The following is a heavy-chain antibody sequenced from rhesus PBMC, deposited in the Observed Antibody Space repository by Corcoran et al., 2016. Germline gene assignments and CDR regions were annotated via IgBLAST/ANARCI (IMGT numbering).Heavy chain of an antibody. Sequence: EVQLVESGGGLAKPGGSLRLSCAASGFSFSDYYMYWVRQAPGKGLEWVSGISYTCGNTYYADSVKGRFTISRENAKNTLYLQMDSLRAEDTAVYYCARLRTRNYGLDSWGQGVVVTVSS. CDR2: ISYTCGNT. CDR1: GFSFSDYY. V-gene: IGHV3S18*01. D-gene: IGHD3-9*01. CDR3: ARLRTRNYGLDS. J-gene: IGHJ6*01.